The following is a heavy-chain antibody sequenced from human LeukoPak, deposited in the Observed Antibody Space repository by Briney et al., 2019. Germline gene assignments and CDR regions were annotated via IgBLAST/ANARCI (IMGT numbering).Heavy chain of an antibody. Sequence: GGSLRLSCAASGFNFNYYWMHWVRQGPGKGLVWVSRINGDGSDINYADSVKGRFTISRDNAKNTLYLQMNSLRVEDTAVYYCVRSAVGYCSGYSCPAAMDVWGQGTTVTVSS. J-gene: IGHJ6*02. D-gene: IGHD2-15*01. CDR2: INGDGSDI. V-gene: IGHV3-74*01. CDR1: GFNFNYYW. CDR3: VRSAVGYCSGYSCPAAMDV.